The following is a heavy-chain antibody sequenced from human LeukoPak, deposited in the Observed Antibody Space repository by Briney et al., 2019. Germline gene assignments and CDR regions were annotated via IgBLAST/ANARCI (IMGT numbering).Heavy chain of an antibody. Sequence: GESLKISCKGSGYSFTDYWIGWVRQMPGKGLEWMGIIYPGDSDTRYGPSFQGQVTISADKSISTAYLQWSSLEASDTAMYYCARYMRGHGEMKGRYYFDYWGQGTLVTVSS. CDR3: ARYMRGHGEMKGRYYFDY. V-gene: IGHV5-51*01. CDR2: IYPGDSDT. CDR1: GYSFTDYW. D-gene: IGHD3-10*01. J-gene: IGHJ4*02.